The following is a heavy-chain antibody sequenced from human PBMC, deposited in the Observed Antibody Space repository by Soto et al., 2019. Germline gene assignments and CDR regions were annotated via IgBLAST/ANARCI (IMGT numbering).Heavy chain of an antibody. Sequence: PSETLFLTCTVSGGSIASSLYYWGWVRQSPGKGLEWIESIYYSGSTHYNPSLKSRVTISMDNSKNQLSLNLTSVTAADTAVYFCARDHHYGSNWAFDYWGQGTMVTVSS. V-gene: IGHV4-39*07. CDR2: IYYSGST. CDR1: GGSIASSLYY. J-gene: IGHJ4*02. CDR3: ARDHHYGSNWAFDY. D-gene: IGHD6-13*01.